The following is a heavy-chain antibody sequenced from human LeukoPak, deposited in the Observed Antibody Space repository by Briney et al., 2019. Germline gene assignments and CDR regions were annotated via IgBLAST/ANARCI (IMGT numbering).Heavy chain of an antibody. V-gene: IGHV3-30-3*01. J-gene: IGHJ4*02. CDR1: GFTFSSYA. CDR2: ISYDGSNK. D-gene: IGHD3-22*01. CDR3: ARIWSNYYYDSSGYRGGIDY. Sequence: PGRSLRLSCAASGFTFSSYAMHWVRQAPGKGLEWVAVISYDGSNKYYADSVKGRFTISRDNSKNTLYLQMNSLRAEDTAVYYCARIWSNYYYDSSGYRGGIDYWGLGTLVTVSS.